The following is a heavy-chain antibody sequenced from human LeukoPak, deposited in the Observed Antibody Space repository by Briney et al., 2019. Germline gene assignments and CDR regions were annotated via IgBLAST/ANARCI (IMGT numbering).Heavy chain of an antibody. V-gene: IGHV3-7*01. D-gene: IGHD2-15*01. CDR2: IKQDGSEK. Sequence: GGSLRLSCAASGFTFSSYWMSWVRQAPGKGLEWVANIKQDGSEKYYVDSVKGRFTISRDNAKNSLYLQMNSLRAEDTAVYYCARDPACSGGSCYWGYYYYYMDVWGKGTTVTVSS. CDR1: GFTFSSYW. CDR3: ARDPACSGGSCYWGYYYYYMDV. J-gene: IGHJ6*03.